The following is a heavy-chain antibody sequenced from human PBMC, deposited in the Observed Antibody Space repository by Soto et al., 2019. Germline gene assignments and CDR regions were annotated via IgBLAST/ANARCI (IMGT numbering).Heavy chain of an antibody. D-gene: IGHD2-21*02. CDR3: VHSRCGGDCLQSYSSHSYYGLDV. CDR1: GFSFSSIGEG. V-gene: IGHV2-5*02. CDR2: IYWDDDK. J-gene: IGHJ6*02. Sequence: QITLKESGPTLVKPTQTLTLTCTFPGFSFSSIGEGVGWIREPPGQALEWLALIYWDDDKRYSPSLKSRLTITKDTSNNQVVLTMTNMDPVDTATYYCVHSRCGGDCLQSYSSHSYYGLDVWGQGTTVTVSS.